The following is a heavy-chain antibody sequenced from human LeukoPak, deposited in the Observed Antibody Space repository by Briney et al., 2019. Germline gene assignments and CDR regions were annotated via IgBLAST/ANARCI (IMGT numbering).Heavy chain of an antibody. Sequence: ASVKVSCKASGFSFPSYGISWVRQAPGQGLEWIGWITAYDGDTNYAEKFQRRVTMATDTSTSTASMELWSLRSDDTAVYYCARDWQLPSGPDVFDIWGQGAVVTVSS. CDR2: ITAYDGDT. J-gene: IGHJ3*02. V-gene: IGHV1-18*01. CDR1: GFSFPSYG. CDR3: ARDWQLPSGPDVFDI. D-gene: IGHD1-1*01.